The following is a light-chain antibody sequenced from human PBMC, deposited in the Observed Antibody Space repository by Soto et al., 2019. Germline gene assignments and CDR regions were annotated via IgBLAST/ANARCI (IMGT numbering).Light chain of an antibody. V-gene: IGLV2-14*01. J-gene: IGLJ3*02. CDR1: SNDVGGYNY. Sequence: QSVLTQPASVSGSPGQSITISCTGTSNDVGGYNYVSWYQQHPGEAPKLIIFDVSIRPSGVSSRFSGSKSGNTASLTISGLQADDESDYYCASYTSSTAWVFGGGTKLTVL. CDR2: DVS. CDR3: ASYTSSTAWV.